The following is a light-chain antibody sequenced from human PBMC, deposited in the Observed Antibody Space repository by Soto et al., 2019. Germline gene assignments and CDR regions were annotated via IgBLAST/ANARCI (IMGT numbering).Light chain of an antibody. Sequence: EIVMTQSPATLSVSPGERATLSCRASQTISSNLAWYQQKPGQAPRLLIHGASTRATGDPARFSGSGSGTEFTLTISRRQSEDLAVYYGQQYHNWPPQYTFGQGTKLQIK. CDR3: QQYHNWPPQYT. CDR2: GAS. CDR1: QTISSN. J-gene: IGKJ2*01. V-gene: IGKV3-15*01.